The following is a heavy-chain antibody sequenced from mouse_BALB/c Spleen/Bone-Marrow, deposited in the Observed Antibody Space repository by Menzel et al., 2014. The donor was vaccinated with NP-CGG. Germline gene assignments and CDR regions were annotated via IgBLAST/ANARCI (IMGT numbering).Heavy chain of an antibody. V-gene: IGHV14-3*02. CDR2: IDPANGNT. J-gene: IGHJ4*01. CDR3: ARWEYHAMDY. CDR1: GFNIKDTY. Sequence: EVHLVESGAELVEPGASVKLSCTASGFNIKDTYMHWVKQRPEQGLEWIGRIDPANGNTKYDPKFQGKATITADTSSNTAYLQLSSLTSEDTAVYYCARWEYHAMDYWGQGTSVTVSS. D-gene: IGHD4-1*01.